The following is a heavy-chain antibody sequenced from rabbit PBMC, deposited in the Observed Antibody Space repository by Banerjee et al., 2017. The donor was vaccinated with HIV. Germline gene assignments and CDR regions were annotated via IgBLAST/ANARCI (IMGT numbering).Heavy chain of an antibody. CDR3: AREDGGGSLNL. CDR1: GIDLSSSFW. V-gene: IGHV1S45*01. D-gene: IGHD8-1*01. CDR2: IYAGSSGST. Sequence: QEQLGESGGGLVTLGGSLKLTCKASGIDLSSSFWISWVRQTPGKGLEWIGCIYAGSSGSTDYANWAKGRFTISKASSTTVTLQMTSLTAADTATYFCAREDGGGSLNLWGQGTLVTVS. J-gene: IGHJ6*01.